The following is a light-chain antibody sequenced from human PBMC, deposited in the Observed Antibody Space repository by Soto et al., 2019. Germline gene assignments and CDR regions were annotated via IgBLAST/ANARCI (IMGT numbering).Light chain of an antibody. CDR2: GAS. Sequence: ETVLTQSPGTLSLSPGERATLSCRASQSVSSSYLAWYQQKPGQAPRLLIYGASSRATGIPDRFSGSGSGTDFTLTISSLQSEDSAVYHCQQYINWPLTFGGGTKVEIK. J-gene: IGKJ4*01. V-gene: IGKV3-20*01. CDR1: QSVSSSY. CDR3: QQYINWPLT.